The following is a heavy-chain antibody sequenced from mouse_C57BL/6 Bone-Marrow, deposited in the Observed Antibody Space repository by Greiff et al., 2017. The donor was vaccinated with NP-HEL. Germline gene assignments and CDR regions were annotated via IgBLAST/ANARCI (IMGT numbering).Heavy chain of an antibody. CDR2: IYPGNSDT. Sequence: VQLQQSGTVLARPGASVKMSCKTSGYTFTSYWMHWVKQRPGQGLEWIGAIYPGNSDTSYNQQFKGKAKLTAVTSASTAYMELSSLTNEDSAVYYCRFITTVVDWYFDVWGTGTTVTVSS. D-gene: IGHD1-1*01. CDR3: RFITTVVDWYFDV. J-gene: IGHJ1*03. CDR1: GYTFTSYW. V-gene: IGHV1-5*01.